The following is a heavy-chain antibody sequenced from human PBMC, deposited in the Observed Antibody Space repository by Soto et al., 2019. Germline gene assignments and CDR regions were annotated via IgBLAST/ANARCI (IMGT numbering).Heavy chain of an antibody. D-gene: IGHD6-13*01. CDR1: GGSISSSNW. CDR3: ARVPSSSWSYYYYYYGMDV. V-gene: IGHV4-4*02. Sequence: PSETLSLTCAVSGGSISSSNWWSWVRQPPGKGLEWIGEIYHSGSTNYNPSLKSRVTISVDKSKNQFSLKLSSVTAADTAVYYCARVPSSSWSYYYYYYGMDVWGQGTTVTVSS. J-gene: IGHJ6*02. CDR2: IYHSGST.